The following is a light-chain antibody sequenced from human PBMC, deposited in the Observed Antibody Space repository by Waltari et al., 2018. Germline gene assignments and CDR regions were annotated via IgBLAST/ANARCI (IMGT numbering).Light chain of an antibody. CDR1: QDITNY. V-gene: IGKV1-33*01. CDR3: QQYEDLPLT. J-gene: IGKJ4*01. CDR2: DAS. Sequence: DIQMTQSPSSLSASVGDRVTITCQASQDITNYLNWYQQKPGKAPKLLIFDASNLKTGVPSRFSGSGSGTDFTFTIRSLQPEDIATYYCQQYEDLPLTFGGGTNIEIK.